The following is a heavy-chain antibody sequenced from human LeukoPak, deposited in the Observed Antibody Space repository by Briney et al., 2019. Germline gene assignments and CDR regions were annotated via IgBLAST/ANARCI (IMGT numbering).Heavy chain of an antibody. V-gene: IGHV4-39*01. J-gene: IGHJ1*01. CDR2: IYYSGTT. Sequence: SETLSLTCTVSGGSISSGDYYWSWIRQPPGKGLEWIGTIYYSGTTYYNPSLKSRVTISVDTSKNQFSLKLSSVTAADTAVYYCARRKTAEYFQHWGQGTLVTVSS. CDR3: ARRKTAEYFQH. CDR1: GGSISSGDYY.